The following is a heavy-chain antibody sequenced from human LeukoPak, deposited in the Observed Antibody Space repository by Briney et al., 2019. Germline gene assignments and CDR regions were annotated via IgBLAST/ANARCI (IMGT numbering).Heavy chain of an antibody. CDR3: AREEGYCSGGSCYASHYYYGMDV. CDR2: ISYDGSNK. D-gene: IGHD2-15*01. CDR1: GFTFSSYA. V-gene: IGHV3-30*04. Sequence: GGSLRLSCAASGFTFSSYAMHWVRQAPGKGLEWVAVISYDGSNKYYADSVKGRFTIPRDNSKNTLYLQMNSLRAEDTAVYYCAREEGYCSGGSCYASHYYYGMDVWGKGTTVTVSS. J-gene: IGHJ6*04.